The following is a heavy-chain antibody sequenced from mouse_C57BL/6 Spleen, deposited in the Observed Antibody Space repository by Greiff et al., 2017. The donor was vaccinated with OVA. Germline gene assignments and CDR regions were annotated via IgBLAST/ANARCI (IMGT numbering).Heavy chain of an antibody. Sequence: VQLQQSGAELVRPGASVKLSCTASGFNIKDDYMHWVKQRPEKGLAWIGWIDPENGDTEYASKFQGKATITADTSSNTAYLQLSSLTSEDTAVYYCTTGGSSCCDYWGQGTTLTVSS. CDR3: TTGGSSCCDY. CDR2: IDPENGDT. J-gene: IGHJ2*01. D-gene: IGHD1-1*01. CDR1: GFNIKDDY. V-gene: IGHV14-4*01.